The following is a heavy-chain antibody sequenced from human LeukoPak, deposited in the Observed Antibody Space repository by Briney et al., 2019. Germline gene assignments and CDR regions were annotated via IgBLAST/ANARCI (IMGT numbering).Heavy chain of an antibody. J-gene: IGHJ4*02. Sequence: PGGSLRLSCAASGFTFSSYAMSWVRQAPGKGLEWVSAISGSGGSTYYADSVKGRFTISRDNSKNALYLQMNSLRAEDTAVYYCAKVGSLGELSFDRSFDYWGQGTLVTVSS. D-gene: IGHD3-16*02. CDR2: ISGSGGST. CDR1: GFTFSSYA. V-gene: IGHV3-23*01. CDR3: AKVGSLGELSFDRSFDY.